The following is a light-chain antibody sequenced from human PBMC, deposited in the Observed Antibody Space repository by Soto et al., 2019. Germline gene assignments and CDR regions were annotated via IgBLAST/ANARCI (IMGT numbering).Light chain of an antibody. CDR2: KIS. CDR1: QSLVHGDGNTY. Sequence: DIVMTQNPLSSPVTLGQPASISCRSSQSLVHGDGNTYLSWLQQRPGQPPRLLIYKISNRVSGVPDRFSGSGAGTEFTLKISRVEAEDVGVYYCLQATRFPWTFGQGTRVESK. CDR3: LQATRFPWT. V-gene: IGKV2-24*01. J-gene: IGKJ1*01.